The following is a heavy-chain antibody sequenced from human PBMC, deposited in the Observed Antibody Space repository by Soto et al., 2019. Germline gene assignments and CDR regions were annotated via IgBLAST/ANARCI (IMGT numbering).Heavy chain of an antibody. CDR2: ISAYNGNT. V-gene: IGHV1-18*01. J-gene: IGHJ6*02. D-gene: IGHD2-2*01. Sequence: QVPLVQSGAEVKKPGASVKVSCKASGYTFTSYGISWVRQAPGQGLEWMGWISAYNGNTNYAQKLQGRVTMTTDTCTSTAYMELRSLRSDDTAVYYCARRRKVRRGDYYYGMDVWGQGTTVTVSS. CDR3: ARRRKVRRGDYYYGMDV. CDR1: GYTFTSYG.